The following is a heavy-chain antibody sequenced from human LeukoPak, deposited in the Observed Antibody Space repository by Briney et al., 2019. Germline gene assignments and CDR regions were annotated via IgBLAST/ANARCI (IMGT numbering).Heavy chain of an antibody. V-gene: IGHV3-21*01. CDR2: ISSSNSYI. CDR3: ARDYCSSTSCYFDY. Sequence: GGSLRLSCAASGFTFSSYSMNWVRQAPGKGLEWVSSISSSNSYIYYADSVKGRFTISRDNAKNSLYLQMNSLRAEDTAVYYCARDYCSSTSCYFDYWGQGTLVTVSS. D-gene: IGHD2-2*01. J-gene: IGHJ4*02. CDR1: GFTFSSYS.